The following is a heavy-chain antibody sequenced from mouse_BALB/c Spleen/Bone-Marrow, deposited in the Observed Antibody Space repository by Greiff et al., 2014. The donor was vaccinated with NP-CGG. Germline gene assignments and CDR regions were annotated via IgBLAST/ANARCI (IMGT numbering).Heavy chain of an antibody. Sequence: EVKLMESGAELVKPGASVKLSCTASGFNIKDTYMHWVKQRPEQGLEWIGRIDPANGNTKYDPKFQGKATITADTSSNTAYLQLSSLTSEDTAVYYCASYYYGSSYGSAYWGQGTLVTVSA. V-gene: IGHV14-3*02. CDR2: IDPANGNT. CDR1: GFNIKDTY. CDR3: ASYYYGSSYGSAY. J-gene: IGHJ3*01. D-gene: IGHD1-1*01.